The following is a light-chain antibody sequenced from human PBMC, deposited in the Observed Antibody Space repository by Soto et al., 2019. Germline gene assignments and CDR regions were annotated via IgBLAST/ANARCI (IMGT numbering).Light chain of an antibody. CDR3: QHRSNWSYT. Sequence: EIVLTQSPATLSLSPGERATLSCRASESVGRYLAWYQQKPGQAPRLLVYDASNRATDIPPRFSGSGSGTDCTLTISSLEPEDFAVYYCQHRSNWSYTFGQGTKLEIK. CDR2: DAS. V-gene: IGKV3-11*01. J-gene: IGKJ2*01. CDR1: ESVGRY.